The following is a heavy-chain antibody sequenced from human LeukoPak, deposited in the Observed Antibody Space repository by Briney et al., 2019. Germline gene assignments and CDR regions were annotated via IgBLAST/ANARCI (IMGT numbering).Heavy chain of an antibody. V-gene: IGHV4-39*01. CDR1: GGSISSSSYY. D-gene: IGHD3-22*01. Sequence: SETLSLTCTVSGGSISSSSYYWGWIRQPPGKGLEWIGSIYYSGSTYYNPSLKSRVTISVDTSKNQFSLKLSSVTAADTAVYYCARVGAGDSIDYWGQGTLVTVSS. J-gene: IGHJ4*02. CDR3: ARVGAGDSIDY. CDR2: IYYSGST.